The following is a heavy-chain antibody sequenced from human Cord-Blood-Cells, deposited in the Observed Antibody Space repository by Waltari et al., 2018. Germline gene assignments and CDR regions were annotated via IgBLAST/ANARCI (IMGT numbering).Heavy chain of an antibody. Sequence: EVQLVESGGGLVQPGGSLRLPCAASGFTFSSYDMPWGRQATGKGLEWVSAIGTAGDTYYPGSVKGRFTISRENAKNSLYLQMNSLRAGDTAVYYCARGRPYSSSFDYWGQGTLVTVSS. CDR2: IGTAGDT. D-gene: IGHD6-6*01. V-gene: IGHV3-13*01. J-gene: IGHJ4*02. CDR3: ARGRPYSSSFDY. CDR1: GFTFSSYD.